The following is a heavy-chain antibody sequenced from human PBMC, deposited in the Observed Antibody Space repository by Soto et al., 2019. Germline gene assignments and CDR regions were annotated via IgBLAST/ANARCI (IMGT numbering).Heavy chain of an antibody. J-gene: IGHJ6*02. CDR1: GASISSSYW. V-gene: IGHV4-4*02. CDR2: IHHRTGT. Sequence: QVQLQESGPGLVKPSGTLSLTCAVSGASISSSYWWSWVRQPPGKGLEWIGEIHHRTGTNSNPSLKSRVTISVDKSKNPLFLRLTSLTVADTAVYYCARNEVYDMDVGGQGTTVTVSS. CDR3: ARNEVYDMDV.